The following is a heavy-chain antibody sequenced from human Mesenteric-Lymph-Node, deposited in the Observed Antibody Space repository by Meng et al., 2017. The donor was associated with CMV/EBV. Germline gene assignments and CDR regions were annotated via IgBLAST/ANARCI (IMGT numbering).Heavy chain of an antibody. CDR2: INTNTGNP. CDR3: ARARKSVSGIAAAGTYYFQH. J-gene: IGHJ1*01. D-gene: IGHD6-13*01. Sequence: SYAMNWVRQAAGQGLEWMGWINTNTGNPTYAQGFTGRFVFSLDTSVSTAYLQISSLKAEDTAVYYCARARKSVSGIAAAGTYYFQHWGQGTLVTVSS. CDR1: SYA. V-gene: IGHV7-4-1*02.